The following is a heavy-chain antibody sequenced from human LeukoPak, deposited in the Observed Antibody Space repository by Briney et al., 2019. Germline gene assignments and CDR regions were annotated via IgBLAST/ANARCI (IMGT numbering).Heavy chain of an antibody. D-gene: IGHD3-10*01. Sequence: GESLKISCKGSGYSFTSYWIGWVRQVPGKGLEWMGIIYPGDSDTRYSPSFQGQVTISADKSISTAYLRWSSLKASDTAMYYCARHPLLGIGDRHYYYGMDVWGQGTTVTVSS. CDR3: ARHPLLGIGDRHYYYGMDV. CDR1: GYSFTSYW. CDR2: IYPGDSDT. V-gene: IGHV5-51*01. J-gene: IGHJ6*02.